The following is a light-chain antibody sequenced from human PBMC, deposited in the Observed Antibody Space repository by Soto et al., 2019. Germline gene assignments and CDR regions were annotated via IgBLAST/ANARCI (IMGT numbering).Light chain of an antibody. CDR3: TSYSSSTTHVV. CDR1: SRDIGGFNY. Sequence: QSALTQPASVSGSPGRSVTIACTGSSRDIGGFNYVSWYQHLPGRAPKLIIYDVTNRPSGISYRFSASKSGGTASLTISGLQAEDEGYYYCTSYSSSTTHVVFGGGTKLTVL. V-gene: IGLV2-14*03. J-gene: IGLJ2*01. CDR2: DVT.